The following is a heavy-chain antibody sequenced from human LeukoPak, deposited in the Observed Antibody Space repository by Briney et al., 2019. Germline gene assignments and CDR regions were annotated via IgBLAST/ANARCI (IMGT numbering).Heavy chain of an antibody. CDR1: GFTFSSYG. Sequence: GRSLRLSCAASGFTFSSYGMHWVRQAPGKGLEWVAVISYDGSNKYYADSVKGRFTISRDNAKNSLYLQMNSLRAEDTAVYYCARSSRELRGYAPWEVMPPFDYWGQGTLVTVSS. V-gene: IGHV3-30*03. D-gene: IGHD4-23*01. CDR3: ARSSRELRGYAPWEVMPPFDY. CDR2: ISYDGSNK. J-gene: IGHJ4*02.